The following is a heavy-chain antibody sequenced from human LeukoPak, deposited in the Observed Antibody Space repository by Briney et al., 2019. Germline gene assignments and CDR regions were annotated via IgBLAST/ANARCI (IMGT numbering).Heavy chain of an antibody. CDR2: INYYGQPT. CDR1: GFTFSTSH. J-gene: IGHJ4*02. D-gene: IGHD2-8*01. V-gene: IGHV3-48*01. Sequence: GGSLRLSCTASGFTFSTSHMHRVRQAPGKGLEWLSYINYYGQPTYYADSVKGRFTVSRDNAKSSLYLQLNGLRAEDTAVYYCVRDYQWSLGNWGQGTPVTVSS. CDR3: VRDYQWSLGN.